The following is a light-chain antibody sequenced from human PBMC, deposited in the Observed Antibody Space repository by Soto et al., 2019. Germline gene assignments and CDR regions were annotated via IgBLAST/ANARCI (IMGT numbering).Light chain of an antibody. CDR3: QQYSSSPPLT. Sequence: EIVLTQSPGTLSLSPGERATLSCRVSRSVGTFLAWYQQKPGQAPKLLIYGASSRSTVIPDRFSGSGSGTDFTLTISRLEPEDFAVYYCQQYSSSPPLTFGGGTKVEIK. V-gene: IGKV3-20*01. CDR1: RSVGTF. J-gene: IGKJ4*01. CDR2: GAS.